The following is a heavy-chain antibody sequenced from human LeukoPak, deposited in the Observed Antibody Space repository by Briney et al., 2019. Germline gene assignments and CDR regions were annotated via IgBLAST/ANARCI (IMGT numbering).Heavy chain of an antibody. CDR1: GSNFSSYS. D-gene: IGHD4/OR15-4a*01. V-gene: IGHV1-69*16. J-gene: IGHJ6*03. CDR2: ILPLLGTI. CDR3: AGAPYGAYGGDYYSHYMDV. Sequence: EASVKVSCKASGSNFSSYSLAWVRQAPGQGLEWLGGILPLLGTIYYAQRFQGRVTLTTDESTSTAYMEVSSLRSEDTAVYYCAGAPYGAYGGDYYSHYMDVWGKGTTVTVSS.